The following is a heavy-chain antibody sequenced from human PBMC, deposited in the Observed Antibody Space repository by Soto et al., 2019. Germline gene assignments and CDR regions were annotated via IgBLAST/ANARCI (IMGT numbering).Heavy chain of an antibody. CDR2: IDPSDSYT. V-gene: IGHV5-10-1*01. J-gene: IGHJ6*02. D-gene: IGHD2-2*01. Sequence: PGESLKISCKGSGYSFTGYWISWVRQMPGKGLEWMGRIDPSDSYTNYSPSFQGHVTISADKSISTAYLQWSSLKASDTAMYYCARRHLGYCSSTSCYHGMDVWGQGTTVTVSS. CDR3: ARRHLGYCSSTSCYHGMDV. CDR1: GYSFTGYW.